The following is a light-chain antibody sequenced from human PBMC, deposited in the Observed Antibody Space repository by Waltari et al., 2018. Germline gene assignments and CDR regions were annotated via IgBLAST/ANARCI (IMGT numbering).Light chain of an antibody. Sequence: DIVMTQSPHSLAVSLGGRATINCKSSRSVLDTSKNKNFLAWYQLKPGQSPKLLIYWASTRESGGPDRFSASGAGTDFTLTISSLQAEDVAIYSCQQYYAAPYTFGQGTKVEIK. V-gene: IGKV4-1*01. CDR1: RSVLDTSKNKNF. CDR2: WAS. J-gene: IGKJ2*01. CDR3: QQYYAAPYT.